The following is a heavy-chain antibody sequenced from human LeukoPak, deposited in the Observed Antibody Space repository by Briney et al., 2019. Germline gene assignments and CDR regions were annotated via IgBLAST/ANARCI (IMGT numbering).Heavy chain of an antibody. CDR1: GYTFSGYY. Sequence: ASVKVSCKASGYTFSGYYMHWVRQAPGQGLEWMGWVNPNSGATNYAQTLQGRVTMTRDTSISIVYMELSRLRTDDTAVYYCARALRYDDSISYYAYWGQGSLVTVSS. V-gene: IGHV1-2*02. CDR3: ARALRYDDSISYYAY. CDR2: VNPNSGAT. D-gene: IGHD3-22*01. J-gene: IGHJ4*02.